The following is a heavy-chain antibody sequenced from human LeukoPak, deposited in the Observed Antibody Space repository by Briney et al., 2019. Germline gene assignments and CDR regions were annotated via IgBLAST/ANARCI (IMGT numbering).Heavy chain of an antibody. CDR2: IVPILGIA. Sequence: ASVKVSCKASGGTFSSYTISWVRQAPGQGLEWMGRIVPILGIANYAQKFQGRVTITADKSTSTAYMELSSLRSEDTAVYYCARGGPVFGGSHKPSAFDIWGQGTMVTVSS. D-gene: IGHD1-26*01. V-gene: IGHV1-69*02. CDR3: ARGGPVFGGSHKPSAFDI. CDR1: GGTFSSYT. J-gene: IGHJ3*02.